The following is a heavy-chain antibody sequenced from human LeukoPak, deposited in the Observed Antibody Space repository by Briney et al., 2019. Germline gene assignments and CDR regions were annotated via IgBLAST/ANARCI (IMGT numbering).Heavy chain of an antibody. CDR3: ARTILVGASDY. V-gene: IGHV4-34*01. CDR1: GGSFSGYY. J-gene: IGHJ4*02. D-gene: IGHD1-26*01. CDR2: INHRGST. Sequence: PSETLSLTCAVYGGSFSGYYWSWIRQPPGKGLEWIGEINHRGSTNYNPSLKSRVTISVDTSKNQFSLKLSSVTAADTAVYYCARTILVGASDYWGQGTLVAVSS.